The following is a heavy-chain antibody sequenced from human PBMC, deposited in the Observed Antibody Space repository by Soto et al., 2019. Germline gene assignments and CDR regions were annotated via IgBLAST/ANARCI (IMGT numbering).Heavy chain of an antibody. CDR1: VGTFSRYA. V-gene: IGHV1-69*01. CDR2: IIPIFGTA. J-gene: IGHJ6*02. Sequence: QVQLVQSGVEVKKPGSSVKVACKAAVGTFSRYAISWVRQAPGQRLEWRGGIIPIFGTATYAQKFKGRVTITADESTNTAYMELSSLRSEVTAVYYWASQGTDPPGYYYYCYGMDVWGQGPTVTVSS. CDR3: ASQGTDPPGYYYYCYGMDV.